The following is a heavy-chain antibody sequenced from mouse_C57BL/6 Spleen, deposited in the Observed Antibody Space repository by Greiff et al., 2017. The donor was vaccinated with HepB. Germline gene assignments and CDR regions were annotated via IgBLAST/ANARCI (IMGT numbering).Heavy chain of an antibody. CDR3: ARKGRSNSFAY. V-gene: IGHV1-4*01. D-gene: IGHD2-5*01. J-gene: IGHJ3*01. CDR2: INPSSGYT. CDR1: GYTFTSYT. Sequence: VQLQQSGAELARPGASVKMSCKASGYTFTSYTMHWVKQRPGQGLEWIGYINPSSGYTKYNQKFKDKATLTADKSSITAYMQLSSLTSEDSAVYYCARKGRSNSFAYWGQGTLVTVSA.